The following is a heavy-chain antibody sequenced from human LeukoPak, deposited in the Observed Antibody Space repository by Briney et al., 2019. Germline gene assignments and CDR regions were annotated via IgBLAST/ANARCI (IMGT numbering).Heavy chain of an antibody. J-gene: IGHJ5*02. CDR3: ARVRSRELLNWFDP. CDR1: GGSISSSSYY. Sequence: SETLSLTCTVSGGSISSSSYYWGWIRQPPGKGLEWIGSIYYSGSTNYNPSLKSRVTISVDTSKNQFSLKLSSVTAADTAVYYCARVRSRELLNWFDPWGQGTLVTVSS. D-gene: IGHD1-26*01. CDR2: IYYSGST. V-gene: IGHV4-39*07.